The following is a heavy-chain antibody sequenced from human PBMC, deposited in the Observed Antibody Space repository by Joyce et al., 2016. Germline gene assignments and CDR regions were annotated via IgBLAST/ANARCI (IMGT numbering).Heavy chain of an antibody. J-gene: IGHJ4*02. Sequence: TVSGDTISSGDYYWTWIRQPPGKGLEWIGYIYYNGRTYYNPSLQRRLTISIDTSKNQFSLSLNSVTAADTAGYFCASGAGGSYFDHWGQGTLVTVSS. CDR3: ASGAGGSYFDH. V-gene: IGHV4-30-4*01. CDR2: IYYNGRT. CDR1: GDTISSGDYY. D-gene: IGHD1-26*01.